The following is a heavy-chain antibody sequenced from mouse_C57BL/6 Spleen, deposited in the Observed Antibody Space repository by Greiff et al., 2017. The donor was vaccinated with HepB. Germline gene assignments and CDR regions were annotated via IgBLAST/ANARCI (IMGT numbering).Heavy chain of an antibody. Sequence: QVHVKQPGAELVKPGASVKLSCKASGYTFTSYWMHWVKQRPGRGLEWIGRIDPNSGGTKYNEKFKSKATLTVDKPSSTAYMQLSSLTSEDSAVYYCARYYGSSYGYYAMDYWGQGTSVTVSS. CDR3: ARYYGSSYGYYAMDY. D-gene: IGHD1-1*01. CDR1: GYTFTSYW. J-gene: IGHJ4*01. CDR2: IDPNSGGT. V-gene: IGHV1-72*01.